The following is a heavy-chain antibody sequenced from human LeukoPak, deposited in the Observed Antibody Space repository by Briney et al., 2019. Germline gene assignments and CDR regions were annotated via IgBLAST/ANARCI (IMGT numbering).Heavy chain of an antibody. CDR1: GFTVSSNY. CDR3: ARWGYHSSSSYWYN. Sequence: WGSLRLSCAVSGFTVSSNYMSWIRQAPGKGLEWISEINSVGDTFYTDSVKGRFTISIDNSKNTLALQMNSLRAADTAVYYCARWGYHSSSSYWYNWGRGTLVTVSS. D-gene: IGHD3-22*01. CDR2: INSVGDT. J-gene: IGHJ4*02. V-gene: IGHV3-53*01.